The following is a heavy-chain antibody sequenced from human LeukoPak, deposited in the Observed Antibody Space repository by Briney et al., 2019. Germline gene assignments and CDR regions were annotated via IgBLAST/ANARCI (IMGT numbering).Heavy chain of an antibody. CDR2: INHSGST. V-gene: IGHV4-34*01. J-gene: IGHJ4*02. Sequence: SETLSLTCAVYGGXFSGYYCNWIRQPPGKGLEWIGEINHSGSTNYNPSLKSRVTISVDTSKNQFSLKLSSVTAADTAVYYCARRYYFDLWGQGTLVTVSS. CDR3: ARRYYFDL. CDR1: GGXFSGYY.